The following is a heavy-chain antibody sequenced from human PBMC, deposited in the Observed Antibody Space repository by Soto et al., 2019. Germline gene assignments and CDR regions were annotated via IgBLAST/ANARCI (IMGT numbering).Heavy chain of an antibody. CDR3: ARDFMRYGYYYYGMDV. Sequence: GGSLRLSCAASGFTFSSYAMHWVRQAPGKGLEWVAVISYDGSNKYYADSVKGRFTISRDNSKNTLYLQMNSLRAEDTAVYYCARDFMRYGYYYYGMDVWGQGTTVTVSS. V-gene: IGHV3-30-3*01. D-gene: IGHD4-17*01. CDR2: ISYDGSNK. CDR1: GFTFSSYA. J-gene: IGHJ6*02.